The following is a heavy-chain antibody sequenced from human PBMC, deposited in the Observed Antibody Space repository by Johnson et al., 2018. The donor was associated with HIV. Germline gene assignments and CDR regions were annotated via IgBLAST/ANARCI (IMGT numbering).Heavy chain of an antibody. CDR3: AREVGYSDAFDI. CDR1: GFTFSSYG. D-gene: IGHD2-15*01. J-gene: IGHJ3*02. V-gene: IGHV3-30*02. CDR2: IRYDGSNK. Sequence: QLVESGGGLVQPGGSLRLSCAASGFTFSSYGMHWVRQAPGKGLEWVAFIRYDGSNKYYADSVKGRFTISRDNSKDTLYLQMNSLRAEDTAVYYCAREVGYSDAFDIWGQGTMVTVSS.